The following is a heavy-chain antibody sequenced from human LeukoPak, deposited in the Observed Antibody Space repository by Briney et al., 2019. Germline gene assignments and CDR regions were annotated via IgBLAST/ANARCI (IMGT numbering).Heavy chain of an antibody. CDR1: GHTFTGYY. CDR3: ARGDYDSSGYAFDI. V-gene: IGHV1-2*02. J-gene: IGHJ3*02. Sequence: ASVKVSCKASGHTFTGYYMHWVRQAPAQGLEWMGWINPNSGGTNYAQKFQGRVTMTRDTPISTAYMELSRLRSDDTAVYYCARGDYDSSGYAFDIWGQGTMVTVSS. D-gene: IGHD3-22*01. CDR2: INPNSGGT.